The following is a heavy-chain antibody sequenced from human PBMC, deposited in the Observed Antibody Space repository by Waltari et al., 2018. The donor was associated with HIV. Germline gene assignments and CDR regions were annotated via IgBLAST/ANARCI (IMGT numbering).Heavy chain of an antibody. CDR3: ARDDMIGLDY. CDR1: GFTFSNYW. J-gene: IGHJ4*02. Sequence: EVQLVESGGGLVQPGGSLRLSCVASGFTFSNYWMHRDRQTPGKGLEWVSRISSDGRSLIYADSVKDRFTIFRDNAKNSVYLQMKSLGVGDTAVYFCARDDMIGLDYWGQGSLVTVSS. V-gene: IGHV3-74*01. CDR2: ISSDGRSL. D-gene: IGHD3-22*01.